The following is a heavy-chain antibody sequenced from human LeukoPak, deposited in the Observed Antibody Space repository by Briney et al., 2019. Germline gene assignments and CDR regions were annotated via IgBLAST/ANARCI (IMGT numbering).Heavy chain of an antibody. CDR2: ISHDGTKK. D-gene: IGHD1-26*01. Sequence: GGSLRLSCVASGLTFGNYALHWVRQAPGKGPEWMSVISHDGTKKNYADSMKGRFIISRDNAKNTLYVQLNSLKVEDTAVYYCARAPRREVGSLVYYYGMDVWGQGTTVTVSS. CDR3: ARAPRREVGSLVYYYGMDV. J-gene: IGHJ6*02. V-gene: IGHV3-30-3*01. CDR1: GLTFGNYA.